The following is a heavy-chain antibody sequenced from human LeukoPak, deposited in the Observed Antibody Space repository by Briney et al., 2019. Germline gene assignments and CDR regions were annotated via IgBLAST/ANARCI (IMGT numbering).Heavy chain of an antibody. D-gene: IGHD3-9*01. CDR1: GYTFTRYS. V-gene: IGHV1-3*01. CDR2: INAGNGNT. Sequence: ASVKVSCKASGYTFTRYSMHWVRQAPGQRLEWMGWINAGNGNTEYSQKFQGRVTITRDTSASTAYMELSSLRSEDTAVYYCARVDYDILTGWGWFDPWGQGTLVTVSS. J-gene: IGHJ5*02. CDR3: ARVDYDILTGWGWFDP.